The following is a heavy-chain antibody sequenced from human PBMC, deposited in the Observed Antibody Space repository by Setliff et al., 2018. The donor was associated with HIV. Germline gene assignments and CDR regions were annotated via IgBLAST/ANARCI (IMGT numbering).Heavy chain of an antibody. Sequence: PGGSLRLSCAASGFTFSSYAMHWVRQAPDKGLEWVAVISYDGSNKYYADSVKGRFTISRDNSKNTLYLQMNSLRAEDTAVYYCARSVIGYYYYGMDVWGQGALVTVSS. CDR3: ARSVIGYYYYGMDV. D-gene: IGHD3-10*01. V-gene: IGHV3-30*01. CDR1: GFTFSSYA. J-gene: IGHJ6*02. CDR2: ISYDGSNK.